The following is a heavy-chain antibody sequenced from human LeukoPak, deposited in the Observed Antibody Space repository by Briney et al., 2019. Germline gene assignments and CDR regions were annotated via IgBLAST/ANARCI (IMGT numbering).Heavy chain of an antibody. CDR1: GFTFSSYW. V-gene: IGHV3-74*01. CDR2: INNDGRTT. Sequence: GGPLRLSCAASGFTFSSYWMHWVRQAPGKGLMWVSRINNDGRTTTYADSVKGRFTISRDNARSTLYLQMNSLRADDTAVYYCVKSGIPGPLAFDIWGQGTVVTVSS. J-gene: IGHJ3*02. CDR3: VKSGIPGPLAFDI. D-gene: IGHD3-10*01.